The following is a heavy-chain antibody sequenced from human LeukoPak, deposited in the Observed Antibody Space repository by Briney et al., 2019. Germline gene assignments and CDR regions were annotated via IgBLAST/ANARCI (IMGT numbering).Heavy chain of an antibody. J-gene: IGHJ3*01. CDR2: IYYSGST. CDR3: ARGFYGSGSYSSPGFHAFDV. CDR1: GASISSYY. D-gene: IGHD3-10*01. V-gene: IGHV4-59*12. Sequence: SETLSLTCTVSGASISSYYWSWIRQPPGKGLEWIGYIYYSGSTNYNPSLQSRVTISIDTSKNQFSLKLSSVTAADTAVYYCARGFYGSGSYSSPGFHAFDVWGQGTMVTVSS.